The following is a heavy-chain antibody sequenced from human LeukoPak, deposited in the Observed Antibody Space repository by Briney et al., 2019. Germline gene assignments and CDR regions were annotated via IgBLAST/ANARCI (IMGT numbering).Heavy chain of an antibody. Sequence: PSETLSLTCTVSGCSISSSSYYWGWLRQPPGKGLEWIGSIYYSGSTYYNPSLKSRVTISVDTSKNQFSLKLSSVTAADTAVYYCARGYYDILTGYPLGYWGQGTLVTVSS. J-gene: IGHJ4*02. CDR1: GCSISSSSYY. D-gene: IGHD3-9*01. V-gene: IGHV4-39*01. CDR2: IYYSGST. CDR3: ARGYYDILTGYPLGY.